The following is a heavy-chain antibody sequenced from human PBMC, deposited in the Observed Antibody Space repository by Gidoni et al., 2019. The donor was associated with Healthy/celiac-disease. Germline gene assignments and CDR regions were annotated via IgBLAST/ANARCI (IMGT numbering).Heavy chain of an antibody. CDR3: AGGRYFDQGYFDY. J-gene: IGHJ4*02. D-gene: IGHD3-9*01. Sequence: EVQLLESGGGLVQPGGSLRLSCAASGFTFSSYAMSWVRQAPGKGLEWVSAISGSGGSTYYADSAKGRFTISRDNSKNTLYLQMNSLRAEDTAVYYCAGGRYFDQGYFDYWGQGTLVTVSS. CDR1: GFTFSSYA. CDR2: ISGSGGST. V-gene: IGHV3-23*01.